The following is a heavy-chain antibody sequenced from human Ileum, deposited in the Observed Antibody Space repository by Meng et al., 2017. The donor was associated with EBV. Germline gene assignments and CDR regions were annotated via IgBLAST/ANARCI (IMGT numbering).Heavy chain of an antibody. CDR1: GYTFTNYA. J-gene: IGHJ4*02. Sequence: QVQLVQAGAGVXXXXXSXKDXXXASGYTFTNYAMHWVRQAPGQRLEWMGWINAGNGNTKYSQKFQGRVTITRDTSASTAYMELSSLRSEDTAVYYCARDQGAWFGEAPRFDYWGQGTLVTVSS. CDR3: ARDQGAWFGEAPRFDY. V-gene: IGHV1-3*01. CDR2: INAGNGNT. D-gene: IGHD3-10*01.